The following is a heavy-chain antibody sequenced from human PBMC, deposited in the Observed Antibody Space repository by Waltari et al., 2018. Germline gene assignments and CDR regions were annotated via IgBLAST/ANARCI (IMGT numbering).Heavy chain of an antibody. CDR1: GGSFSGYY. Sequence: QVQLQQWGAGLLKPSETLSLTCAVYGGSFSGYYWSWIRPPQGKGLEWIGEINHSGSTNYNPSLKSRVTISVDTSKNQFSLKLSSVTAADTAVYYCARGLRGWFTFATYYFDYWGQGTLVTVSS. J-gene: IGHJ4*02. CDR2: INHSGST. CDR3: ARGLRGWFTFATYYFDY. D-gene: IGHD6-19*01. V-gene: IGHV4-34*01.